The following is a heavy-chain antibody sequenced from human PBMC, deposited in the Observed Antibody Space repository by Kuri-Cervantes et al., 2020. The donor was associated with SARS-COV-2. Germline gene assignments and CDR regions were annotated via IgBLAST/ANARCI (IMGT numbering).Heavy chain of an antibody. J-gene: IGHJ5*02. V-gene: IGHV1-18*01. CDR3: ARVGIVVVVAAIPDWFDP. Sequence: ASVKVSCKASGYTFSSYGISWVRQAPGQGLEWMGWISTYNGNTNYAEKLQGRVTMTTDTSTSTVYMDLRSLRSDDTAVYYCARVGIVVVVAAIPDWFDPWGQGTLVTVSS. CDR1: GYTFSSYG. D-gene: IGHD2-15*01. CDR2: ISTYNGNT.